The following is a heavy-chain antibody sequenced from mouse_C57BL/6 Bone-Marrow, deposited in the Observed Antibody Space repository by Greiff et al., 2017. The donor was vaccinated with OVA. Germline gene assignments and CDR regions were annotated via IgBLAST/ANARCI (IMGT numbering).Heavy chain of an antibody. CDR1: GFSLTSYA. CDR3: ARLAPIYYGNYRDY. V-gene: IGHV2-9-1*01. J-gene: IGHJ2*01. D-gene: IGHD2-1*01. CDR2: IWTGGGT. Sequence: QVQLQQSGPGLVAPSQSLSITCTVSGFSLTSYAISWVRQPPGKGLEWLGVIWTGGGTNYNSALKSRLSISKDNSKSQVFLKMNSLQTDDTARYYCARLAPIYYGNYRDYWGQGTTLTVSS.